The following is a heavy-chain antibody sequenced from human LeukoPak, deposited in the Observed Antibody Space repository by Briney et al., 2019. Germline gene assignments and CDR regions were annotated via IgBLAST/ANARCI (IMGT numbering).Heavy chain of an antibody. CDR3: TTSTRFSGSYPDDY. CDR1: GFTSSNAW. D-gene: IGHD1-26*01. V-gene: IGHV3-15*01. J-gene: IGHJ4*02. CDR2: IKSKAHGGTT. Sequence: GGSLRLSCAAPGFTSSNAWMSWVRPAPGEGLEWIGRIKSKAHGGTTDYAAPVKGRFTISRDNSKNTLYLQMNSLKTEDTAVYYCTTSTRFSGSYPDDYWGQGTLVTVSS.